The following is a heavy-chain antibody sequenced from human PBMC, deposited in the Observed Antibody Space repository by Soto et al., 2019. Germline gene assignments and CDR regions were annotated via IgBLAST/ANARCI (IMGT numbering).Heavy chain of an antibody. CDR2: ISASSQTI. V-gene: IGHV3-48*02. D-gene: IGHD2-15*01. J-gene: IGHJ4*02. CDR1: GFIFNTYS. CDR3: ARTLSWRRGPFDS. Sequence: GGSLRLSCAASGFIFNTYSMNWVRQAPGTGLEWVSYISASSQTIFYADSVRGRFTISRDNANNSIYLQMVSLRDEDTAVYYCARTLSWRRGPFDSWGQGTLVTVSS.